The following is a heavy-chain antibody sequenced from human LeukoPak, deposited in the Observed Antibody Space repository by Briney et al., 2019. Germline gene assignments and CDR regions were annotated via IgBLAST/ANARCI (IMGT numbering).Heavy chain of an antibody. CDR1: GFTFSSYA. J-gene: IGHJ4*02. CDR3: AKKVGLVSAPLYYFDV. D-gene: IGHD5/OR15-5a*01. V-gene: IGHV3-23*01. Sequence: GGSLRLSCAASGFTFSSYAMSWVRQAPGKGLEWISASSDPAGSWDYADSVKGRFTISRDNSKNTLFLQMNSLRAEDTAIYYCAKKVGLVSAPLYYFDVWGQGTLVTVSS. CDR2: SSDPAGSW.